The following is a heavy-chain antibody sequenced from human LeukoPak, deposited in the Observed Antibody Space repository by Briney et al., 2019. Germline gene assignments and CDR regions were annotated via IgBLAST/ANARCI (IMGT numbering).Heavy chain of an antibody. J-gene: IGHJ6*02. D-gene: IGHD6-13*01. CDR3: AKDDNGVSSSRTLYYYYYYGMDV. V-gene: IGHV3-23*01. Sequence: GGSLRLSCAASGFTFSSYAMSWVRRAPGKGLEWVSAISGSGGSTYYADSVKGRFTISRDNSKNTLYLQMNSLRAEDTAVYYCAKDDNGVSSSRTLYYYYYYGMDVWGQGTTVTVSS. CDR1: GFTFSSYA. CDR2: ISGSGGST.